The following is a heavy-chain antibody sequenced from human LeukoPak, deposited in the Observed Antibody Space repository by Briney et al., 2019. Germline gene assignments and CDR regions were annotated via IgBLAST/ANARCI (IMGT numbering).Heavy chain of an antibody. D-gene: IGHD6-13*01. Sequence: GGSLRLSCAASGFTFSSYGMSWVRQAPGRGLEWVSAISGSGGSTYYADSVKGRFTISRDNSKNTLYLQMNSLRAEDTAVYYCAKDWSSSSWYGALDYWGQGTLVTVSS. CDR1: GFTFSSYG. CDR3: AKDWSSSSWYGALDY. V-gene: IGHV3-23*01. J-gene: IGHJ4*02. CDR2: ISGSGGST.